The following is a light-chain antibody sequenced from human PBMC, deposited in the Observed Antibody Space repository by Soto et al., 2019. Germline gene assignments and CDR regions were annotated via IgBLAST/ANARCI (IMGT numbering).Light chain of an antibody. V-gene: IGLV1-44*01. CDR3: ATWDDSLNGVV. CDR2: TNN. Sequence: QSVLTQPPSASGTPGQRVTISCSGSSSNIGSYSVKWYQQLPGTAPKLLIFTNNQRPSGVPDRFSGYKSGTSASLAISGLQSEDEADYYCATWDDSLNGVVFGGGTKITVL. J-gene: IGLJ2*01. CDR1: SSNIGSYS.